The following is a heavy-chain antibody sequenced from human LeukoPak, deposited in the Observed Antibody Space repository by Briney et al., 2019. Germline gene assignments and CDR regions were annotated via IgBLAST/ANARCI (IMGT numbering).Heavy chain of an antibody. V-gene: IGHV3-11*01. Sequence: GGSLTLSCAASEFTFSYYYMTWIRQAPGKGGEWVLYICSSGNIIYYADSVKGRFTISRDNAKNSLYLQMNSLRAEDTAVYYCARGQGYSVYWGQGTLVTVSS. D-gene: IGHD1-26*01. CDR1: EFTFSYYY. CDR3: ARGQGYSVY. J-gene: IGHJ4*02. CDR2: ICSSGNII.